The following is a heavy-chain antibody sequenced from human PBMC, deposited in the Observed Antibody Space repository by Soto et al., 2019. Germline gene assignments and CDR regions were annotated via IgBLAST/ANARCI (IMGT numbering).Heavy chain of an antibody. CDR2: ISSSGSTI. V-gene: IGHV3-48*03. CDR3: ARDWLGVVAGTGYYYGMDV. D-gene: IGHD6-19*01. CDR1: GFTFSSYE. Sequence: PGGSLRLSCAASGFTFSSYEMNWVRQAPGKGLEWVSYISSSGSTIYYADSVKGRFTISRDNAKNSLYLQMNSLRAEDTAVYYCARDWLGVVAGTGYYYGMDVWGQGTTVTVYS. J-gene: IGHJ6*02.